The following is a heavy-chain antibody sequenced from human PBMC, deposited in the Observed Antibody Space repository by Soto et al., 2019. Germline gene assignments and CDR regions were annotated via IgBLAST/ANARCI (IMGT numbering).Heavy chain of an antibody. CDR3: AKCKADFWSPVRAFDI. Sequence: VQLLESGGGLVQPGGSLRLSCEAFEFTLSSYAMSWVRQAPGKGLEWVSAISGSGGTTYYADSVKGRFTISRDNSGDTLYLQMNSLRAEDTAVYYCAKCKADFWSPVRAFDIWGQGTMVTVSS. CDR1: EFTLSSYA. V-gene: IGHV3-23*01. J-gene: IGHJ3*02. D-gene: IGHD3-3*01. CDR2: ISGSGGTT.